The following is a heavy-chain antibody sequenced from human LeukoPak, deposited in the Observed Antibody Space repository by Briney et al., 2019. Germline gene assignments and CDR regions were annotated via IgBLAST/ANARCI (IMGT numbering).Heavy chain of an antibody. J-gene: IGHJ4*02. CDR1: GYTFTGYY. CDR3: ARPDYDDDDSSGTHD. Sequence: ASVKVSCKASGYTFTGYYMHWVRQAPGQGLEWMGWINPNNGDTIYAQKFQDRVKMTRDPSITTAYMELTKLRSDDTAVYYCARPDYDDDDSSGTHDWGQGTLVTVSS. CDR2: INPNNGDT. V-gene: IGHV1-2*02. D-gene: IGHD4-17*01.